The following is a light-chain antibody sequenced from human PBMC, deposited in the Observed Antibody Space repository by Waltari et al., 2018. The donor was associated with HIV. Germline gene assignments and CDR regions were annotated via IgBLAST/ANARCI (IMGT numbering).Light chain of an antibody. Sequence: SYELTQPPSVSVSPGQTARLTCSGDALPQKYAYWYQQKSGQAPVLVIYEDSKRPSGIPERFSGSSSGTMATLTISGAQVEDEADYYCYSTDSNVWVFGGGTKLTVL. J-gene: IGLJ3*02. CDR1: ALPQKY. CDR3: YSTDSNVWV. V-gene: IGLV3-10*01. CDR2: EDS.